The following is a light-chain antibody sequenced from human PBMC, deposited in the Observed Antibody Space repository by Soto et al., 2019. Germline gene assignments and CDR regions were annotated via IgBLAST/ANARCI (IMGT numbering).Light chain of an antibody. CDR1: QSISSY. CDR3: QQSYSTPFS. V-gene: IGKV1-39*01. J-gene: IGKJ3*01. Sequence: DIQMTQSPSSLSASVGDRVTITCRASQSISSYLNWYQQKPGKAPKLLIYAASSLQSGVPSRFSGRGSWTDFTVTISSLQPEDFATYYCQQSYSTPFSFGPGTKVHI. CDR2: AAS.